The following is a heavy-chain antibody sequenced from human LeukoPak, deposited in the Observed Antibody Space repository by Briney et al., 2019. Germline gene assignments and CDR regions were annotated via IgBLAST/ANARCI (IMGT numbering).Heavy chain of an antibody. CDR1: GFTVSSNY. Sequence: GGSLRLSCAASGFTVSSNYLSWVRQAPGKGLEWVSVIYSGDSTYYADSVKGRFTISRDNSKNTLYLQMNSLRAEDTAVYYCARDLVEYRGRAHCSGGSCYSAKYYYYGMDVWDQGTTVTVSS. D-gene: IGHD2-15*01. V-gene: IGHV3-66*01. J-gene: IGHJ6*02. CDR2: IYSGDST. CDR3: ARDLVEYRGRAHCSGGSCYSAKYYYYGMDV.